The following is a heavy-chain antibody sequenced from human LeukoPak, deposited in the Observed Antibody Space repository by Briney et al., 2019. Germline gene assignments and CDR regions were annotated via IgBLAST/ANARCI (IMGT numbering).Heavy chain of an antibody. CDR2: IIPIFGTA. J-gene: IGHJ6*03. CDR1: GGTFSSYA. D-gene: IGHD5-24*01. CDR3: ARGQFRGGYKDYYYYMDV. V-gene: IGHV1-69*05. Sequence: ASVKVSCKASGGTFSSYAISWVRQAPGQGLEWMGGIIPIFGTANYAQKFQGRVTITTDESTSIAYMELSSLRSEDTAVYYCARGQFRGGYKDYYYYMDVWGKGTTVTVSS.